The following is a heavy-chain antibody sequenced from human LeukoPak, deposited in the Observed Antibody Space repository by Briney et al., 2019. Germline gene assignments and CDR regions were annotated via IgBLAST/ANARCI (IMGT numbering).Heavy chain of an antibody. V-gene: IGHV4-34*01. Sequence: PSETLSLTCAVYGGSFSGYYWSWIRQPPGKGLEWIGEINHSGSTNYNPSLKSRVTISVDTSKNQFSLKLSSVTAADTAVYYCARHFISDLVVPAAMNVVNWFDPWGQGTLVTVSS. CDR3: ARHFISDLVVPAAMNVVNWFDP. D-gene: IGHD2-2*01. CDR2: INHSGST. J-gene: IGHJ5*02. CDR1: GGSFSGYY.